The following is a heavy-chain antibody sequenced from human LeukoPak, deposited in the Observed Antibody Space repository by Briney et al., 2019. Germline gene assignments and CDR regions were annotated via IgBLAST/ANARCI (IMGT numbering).Heavy chain of an antibody. V-gene: IGHV3-66*01. Sequence: PGGSLRLSCAASGFTVSSNYMSWVRQAPGKGLEWVSVIYSGGSTYYADSVKGRFTISRDNSKNTLYLQMNSLRAEDTAVYYCARDPSWYSSSPPYWGQGTLVTVSS. CDR3: ARDPSWYSSSPPY. CDR2: IYSGGST. D-gene: IGHD6-13*01. J-gene: IGHJ4*02. CDR1: GFTVSSNY.